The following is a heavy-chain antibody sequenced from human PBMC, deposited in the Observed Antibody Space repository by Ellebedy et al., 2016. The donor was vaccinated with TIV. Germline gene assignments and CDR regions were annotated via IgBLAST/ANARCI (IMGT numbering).Heavy chain of an antibody. CDR1: GFTFSDYY. D-gene: IGHD6-13*01. Sequence: GESLKISCAASGFTFSDYYMSWIRQAPGKGLEWVSYISSSGNTVYYADSVKGRFTISRDNAKNSLYLQMNSLRAEDTAIYYCTRDAHTSSWEFYYWGQGTLVTVSP. CDR3: TRDAHTSSWEFYY. V-gene: IGHV3-11*01. J-gene: IGHJ4*02. CDR2: ISSSGNTV.